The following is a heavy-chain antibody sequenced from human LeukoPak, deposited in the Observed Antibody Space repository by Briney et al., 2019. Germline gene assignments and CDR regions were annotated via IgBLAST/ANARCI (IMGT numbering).Heavy chain of an antibody. D-gene: IGHD4-23*01. J-gene: IGHJ4*02. Sequence: SETLSLTCTVSGGSINSYYWSWIRQPAGKGLEWIGRIYSSGSTNYNPSLKSRVSMSVDTSKNQFSLKLASVTAADTALYYCARGGKATVVTMWGQGILVTVSS. V-gene: IGHV4-4*07. CDR3: ARGGKATVVTM. CDR1: GGSINSYY. CDR2: IYSSGST.